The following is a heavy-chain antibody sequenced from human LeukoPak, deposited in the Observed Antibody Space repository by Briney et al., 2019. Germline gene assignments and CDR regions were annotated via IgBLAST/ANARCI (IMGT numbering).Heavy chain of an antibody. CDR2: IYYSGTT. CDR1: GGSISSYY. V-gene: IGHV4-59*04. J-gene: IGHJ5*02. CDR3: ARKEIYPTWFDP. Sequence: SETLSLTCTVSGGSISSYYWGWIRQPPGKGLEWIGNIYYSGTTYYNPSLKGRVTISVDTSKNQFSLKLYSVTAADTAVYYCARKEIYPTWFDPWGQGTLVTVSS.